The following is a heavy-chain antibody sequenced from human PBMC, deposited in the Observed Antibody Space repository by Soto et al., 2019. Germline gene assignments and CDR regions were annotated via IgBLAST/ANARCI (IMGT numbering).Heavy chain of an antibody. CDR1: GFTFSSYS. CDR2: ISSSSTI. J-gene: IGHJ4*02. CDR3: ARADLLDY. D-gene: IGHD3-9*01. V-gene: IGHV3-48*02. Sequence: GGSLRLSCAASGFTFSSYSMTWVRQAPGKGLEWVSYISSSSTIYYADSVKGRFTISRDNAKISLYLQMNSLRDEDTAVYYCARADLLDYWGQGTLVTVSS.